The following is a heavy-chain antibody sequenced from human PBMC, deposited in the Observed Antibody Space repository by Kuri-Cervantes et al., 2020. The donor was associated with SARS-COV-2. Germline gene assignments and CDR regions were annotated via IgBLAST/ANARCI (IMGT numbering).Heavy chain of an antibody. CDR2: ISAYNGNT. D-gene: IGHD3-22*01. Sequence: ASVKVSCKASGYTFTSYAMHWVRQAPGQGLEWMGWISAYNGNTNYAQKLQGRVTMTTDTSTSTAYMELRSLRSDDTAVYYCARDRVTPRSWTHYYDSSGYDPWGQGTMVTVSS. V-gene: IGHV1-18*01. J-gene: IGHJ5*02. CDR1: GYTFTSYA. CDR3: ARDRVTPRSWTHYYDSSGYDP.